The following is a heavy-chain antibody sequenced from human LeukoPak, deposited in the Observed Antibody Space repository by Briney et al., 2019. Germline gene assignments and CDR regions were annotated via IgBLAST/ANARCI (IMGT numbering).Heavy chain of an antibody. CDR1: GGSISSGDYY. V-gene: IGHV4-30-4*08. CDR2: IYYSGST. J-gene: IGHJ5*02. Sequence: SQTLSLTCTVSGGSISSGDYYWSWIRQPPGTGLEWIGYIYYSGSTYYNPSLKSRVTISVDTSKNQFSLKLSSVTAADTAVYYCARGLRYSSGSFDPWGQGTLVTVSS. D-gene: IGHD3-22*01. CDR3: ARGLRYSSGSFDP.